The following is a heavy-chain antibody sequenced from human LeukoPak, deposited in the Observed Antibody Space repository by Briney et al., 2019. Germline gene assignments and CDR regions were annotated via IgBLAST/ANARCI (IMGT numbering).Heavy chain of an antibody. CDR2: ISSSGSTI. D-gene: IGHD3-9*01. CDR1: GFTFSDYY. V-gene: IGHV3-11*01. J-gene: IGHJ6*03. CDR3: ARYLGVLTHYYYYYMDV. Sequence: GGSLRLSCAASGFTFSDYYMSWIRQAPGKGLEWVSYISSSGSTIYYADSVKGRFIISRDNAKNSLYLQMNSLRAEDTAVYYCARYLGVLTHYYYYYMDVWGKGTTVTISS.